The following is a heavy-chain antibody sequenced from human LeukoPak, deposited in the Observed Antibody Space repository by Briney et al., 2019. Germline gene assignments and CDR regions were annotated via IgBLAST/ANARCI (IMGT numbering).Heavy chain of an antibody. J-gene: IGHJ4*02. Sequence: KSSGTLTLTCALSGGSISSSNWWTWVRQPPGKGLEWIGEIYHTGIINYNPSLKSRVTISVDKSMNQFSLRLTSVTAADTAVYFCARGGGRDYEIDNWGQRTLVTVSS. V-gene: IGHV4-4*02. CDR3: ARGGGRDYEIDN. CDR2: IYHTGII. CDR1: GGSISSSNW. D-gene: IGHD1-26*01.